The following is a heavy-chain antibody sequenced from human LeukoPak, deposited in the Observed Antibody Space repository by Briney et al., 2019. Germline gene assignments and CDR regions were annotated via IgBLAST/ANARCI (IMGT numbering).Heavy chain of an antibody. CDR3: ARVSSSWYQDWYFDL. J-gene: IGHJ2*01. CDR2: IDHSGST. V-gene: IGHV4-34*01. D-gene: IGHD6-13*01. Sequence: PSETLSLTCAVYGGSFSGYYWSWIRQPPGKGLEWIGEIDHSGSTNYNPSLKSRVTISVDTSKNQFSLKLSSVTAADTAVYYCARVSSSWYQDWYFDLWGRGTLVTVSS. CDR1: GGSFSGYY.